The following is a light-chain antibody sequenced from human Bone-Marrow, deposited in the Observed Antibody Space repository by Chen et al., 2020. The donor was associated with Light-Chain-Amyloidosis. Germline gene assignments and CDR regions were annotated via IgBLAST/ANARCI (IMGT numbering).Light chain of an antibody. CDR1: DLPTKY. CDR3: QSADSSGTYEVL. Sequence: SFELTQPPSASGSPGETPRTPRSGDDLPTKYAYWSQQKPGQAPALVIHRDTERPSGISERFSGSSSGSTATLTISRFQAEDEADYHCQSADSSGTYEVLFGGGTKLTVL. J-gene: IGLJ2*01. V-gene: IGLV3-25*03. CDR2: RDT.